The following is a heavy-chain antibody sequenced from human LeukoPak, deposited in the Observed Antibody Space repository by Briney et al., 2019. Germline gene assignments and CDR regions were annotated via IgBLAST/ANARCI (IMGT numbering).Heavy chain of an antibody. J-gene: IGHJ3*02. CDR3: ARRNDYDSSGYLLGDAFDI. D-gene: IGHD3-22*01. V-gene: IGHV5-51*01. Sequence: GASLKISCKGSGSRFTSYWIGWVRQLPGKGLEWMGIIYPGDSDTRYSPSFQGQVTISADKSISTAYLQWSSLKASDTAMYYCARRNDYDSSGYLLGDAFDIWGQGTMVTVSS. CDR1: GSRFTSYW. CDR2: IYPGDSDT.